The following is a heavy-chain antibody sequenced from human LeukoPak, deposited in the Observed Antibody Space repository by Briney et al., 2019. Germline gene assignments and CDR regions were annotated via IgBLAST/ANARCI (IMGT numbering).Heavy chain of an antibody. V-gene: IGHV1-2*02. CDR1: GYTFTGYY. J-gene: IGHJ4*02. Sequence: ASVKVSCKASGYTFTGYYMHWVQQAPGQGLEWMGWINPNSGGTNYAQKFQGRVTMTRDTSISTAYMELSRLRSDDTAVYYCASRTLIAAAGVSSIFDYWGQGTLVTVSS. D-gene: IGHD6-13*01. CDR3: ASRTLIAAAGVSSIFDY. CDR2: INPNSGGT.